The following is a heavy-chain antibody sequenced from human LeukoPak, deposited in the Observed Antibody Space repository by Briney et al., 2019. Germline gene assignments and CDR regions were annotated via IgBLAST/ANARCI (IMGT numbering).Heavy chain of an antibody. D-gene: IGHD2-21*02. J-gene: IGHJ4*02. V-gene: IGHV3-30*02. CDR1: EFTFSAYG. Sequence: GGSLRLSCAASEFTFSAYGMHWVRQAPGKGLEWVTFIRFDGSNKYYADSVKGRFTISRDNSKNTLYLQMNSLRAEDTAVYYCANQISPYCGGDCFPQGFGYWGQGTLVTVSS. CDR2: IRFDGSNK. CDR3: ANQISPYCGGDCFPQGFGY.